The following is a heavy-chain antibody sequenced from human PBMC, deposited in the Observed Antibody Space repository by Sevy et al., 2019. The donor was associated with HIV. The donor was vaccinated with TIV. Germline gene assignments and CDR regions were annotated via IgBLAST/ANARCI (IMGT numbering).Heavy chain of an antibody. V-gene: IGHV1-24*01. CDR2: FDPEDGET. D-gene: IGHD3-22*01. CDR1: GYTLTGLS. J-gene: IGHJ4*02. CDR3: ATAREYYQDSSGYFDF. Sequence: ASVKVSCKVSGYTLTGLSMHWVRQAPGKGLEWMGRFDPEDGETIYAQNFQGRVTLTEDTSRDTAYMELSSLRYEDTAAYYCATAREYYQDSSGYFDFWGQGTLVTVSS.